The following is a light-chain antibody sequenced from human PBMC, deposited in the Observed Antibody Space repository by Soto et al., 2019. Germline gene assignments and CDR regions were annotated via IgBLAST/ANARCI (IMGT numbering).Light chain of an antibody. Sequence: EIVLTQSPGTLSLSPGDRATLSCRASQSVSSSSLAWYQQKPGQAPRLLIYGASSRATDIPDRFSGSGSGTDFTLTISRLEPEDFAVYYCQQYGSSQWTFGQGTKVEIK. J-gene: IGKJ1*01. CDR1: QSVSSSS. V-gene: IGKV3-20*01. CDR3: QQYGSSQWT. CDR2: GAS.